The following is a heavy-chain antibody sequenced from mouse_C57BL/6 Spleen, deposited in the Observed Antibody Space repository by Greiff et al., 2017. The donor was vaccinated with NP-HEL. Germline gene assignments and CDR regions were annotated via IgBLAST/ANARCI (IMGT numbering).Heavy chain of an antibody. Sequence: EVQLQQSGAELVKPGASVKLSCTASGFNIKDYYMHWVKQRPEQGLEWIGRIDPEDGETKYAPQFQGKATLTADTSSNTAYLQLSSRPSEDTAVHYCARPYGSSYSVDYWGQCTTLTVSS. D-gene: IGHD1-1*01. CDR1: GFNIKDYY. V-gene: IGHV14-2*01. CDR2: IDPEDGET. CDR3: ARPYGSSYSVDY. J-gene: IGHJ2*01.